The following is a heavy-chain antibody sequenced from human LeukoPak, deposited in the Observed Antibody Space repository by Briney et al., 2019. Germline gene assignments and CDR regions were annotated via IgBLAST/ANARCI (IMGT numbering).Heavy chain of an antibody. CDR3: ARSQTTLTH. V-gene: IGHV3-49*04. D-gene: IGHD4-17*01. CDR2: IRSRTYVGPP. J-gene: IGHJ4*02. CDR1: GFTFSSYG. Sequence: SGGSLRLSCAASGFTFSSYGMSWVRQAPGKGLEWVGFIRSRTYVGPPEYAASVKGRFTISRDDSASIAYLQMNSLKIEDTAVYYCARSQTTLTHWGQGTLVSVSS.